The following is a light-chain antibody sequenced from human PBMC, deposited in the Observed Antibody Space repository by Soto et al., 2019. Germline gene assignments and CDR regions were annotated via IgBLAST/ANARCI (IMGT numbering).Light chain of an antibody. J-gene: IGKJ1*01. CDR1: QSVRTS. V-gene: IGKV3-11*01. CDR2: DAS. Sequence: ELVLTQSPATLSLSPGERATLSCRASQSVRTSLAWYQQQPGQAPRLLIYDASNKATGIPARFSGSGSGTDFTLTISSLDPKDFAVYYCQQRSNWPGTCGQGTKVEIK. CDR3: QQRSNWPGT.